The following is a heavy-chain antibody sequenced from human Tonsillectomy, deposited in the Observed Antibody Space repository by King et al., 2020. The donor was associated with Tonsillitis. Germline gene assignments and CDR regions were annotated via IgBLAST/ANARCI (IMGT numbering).Heavy chain of an antibody. CDR2: INGVWIFI. Sequence: VQLVESGGGLVQPGGSLRLSCASSGFTLSSHWMHWVRQASGKGLVWVSGINGVWIFINYTYPVKGRFTISRDTARNTLYLQMNSLRAEDTAVYYCASETGKGYWGQGTLVTVSS. J-gene: IGHJ4*02. V-gene: IGHV3-74*01. CDR1: GFTLSSHW. CDR3: ASETGKGY. D-gene: IGHD7-27*01.